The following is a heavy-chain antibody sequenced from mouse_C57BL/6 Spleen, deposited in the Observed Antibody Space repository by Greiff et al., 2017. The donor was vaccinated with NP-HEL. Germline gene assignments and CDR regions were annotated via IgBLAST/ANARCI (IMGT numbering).Heavy chain of an antibody. J-gene: IGHJ4*01. CDR2: IDPSDSDT. CDR1: GYTFTSYW. CDR3: ARSYYSNYAYAMDY. V-gene: IGHV1-52*01. Sequence: QVQLQQPGAELVRPGSSVKLSCKASGYTFTSYWMHWVKQRPIQGLEWIGNIDPSDSDTHYNQKFKDTATLTVDKSSSTAYMQLISLTSEDSAVYYCARSYYSNYAYAMDYWGQGTSVTVSS. D-gene: IGHD2-5*01.